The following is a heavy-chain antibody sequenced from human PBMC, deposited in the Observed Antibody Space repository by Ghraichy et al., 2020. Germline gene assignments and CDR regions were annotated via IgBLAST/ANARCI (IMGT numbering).Heavy chain of an antibody. D-gene: IGHD2-15*01. J-gene: IGHJ6*02. V-gene: IGHV3-9*01. CDR3: AGTYCSGGSCFGGYYYGMDV. Sequence: SLNISCAASGFTFDDYAMHWVRQAPGKGLEWVSGISWNSGSIGYADSVKGRFTISRDNAKNSLYLQMNSLRAEDTALYYCAGTYCSGGSCFGGYYYGMDVWGQGTTVTVSS. CDR2: ISWNSGSI. CDR1: GFTFDDYA.